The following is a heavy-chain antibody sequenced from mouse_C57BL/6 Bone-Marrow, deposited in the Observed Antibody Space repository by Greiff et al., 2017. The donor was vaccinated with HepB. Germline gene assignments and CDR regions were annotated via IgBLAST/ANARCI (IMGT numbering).Heavy chain of an antibody. CDR1: GFSFTSYG. CDR3: ARHLITTIVAPYYYAMDY. V-gene: IGHV2-3*01. J-gene: IGHJ4*01. Sequence: QVQLKESGPGLVAPSQSLSITCTVSGFSFTSYGVSWVRQPPGKGLEWLGVIWGDGSTNYHSALISRLSISNDNSTSQVFLKLNRLQTDDTATYFCARHLITTIVAPYYYAMDYWGQGTSVTVSS. CDR2: IWGDGST. D-gene: IGHD1-1*01.